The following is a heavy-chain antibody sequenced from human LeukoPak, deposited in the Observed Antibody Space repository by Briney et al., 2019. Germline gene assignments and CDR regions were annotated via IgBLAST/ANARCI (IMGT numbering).Heavy chain of an antibody. CDR2: IKEDGSEI. J-gene: IGHJ4*02. V-gene: IGHV3-7*03. CDR1: AFTFSSYW. D-gene: IGHD3-22*01. CDR3: ARDGYYDSSGYYPHGPV. Sequence: GGSLRLSCAVSAFTFSSYWMSWVRQAPGKGLEWVANIKEDGSEINYVDSVKGRFTISRDNAKNSLYLQMNSLRSEDTAVYYCARDGYYDSSGYYPHGPVWGQGTLVTVSS.